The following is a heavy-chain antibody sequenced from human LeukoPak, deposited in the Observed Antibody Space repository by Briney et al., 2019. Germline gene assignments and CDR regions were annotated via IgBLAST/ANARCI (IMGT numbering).Heavy chain of an antibody. Sequence: SQTLSLTCAISGDSVSSNSAAWNWIRQSPSRGLEWQGRTYYRSKWYNDYAVSVKSRITINPDTSKNQFSLQLNSVTPEDTAVYYCARVIVFRGSWTPIRYDAFDIWGQGTMVTVSS. CDR3: ARVIVFRGSWTPIRYDAFDI. CDR2: TYYRSKWYN. J-gene: IGHJ3*02. D-gene: IGHD6-13*01. CDR1: GDSVSSNSAA. V-gene: IGHV6-1*01.